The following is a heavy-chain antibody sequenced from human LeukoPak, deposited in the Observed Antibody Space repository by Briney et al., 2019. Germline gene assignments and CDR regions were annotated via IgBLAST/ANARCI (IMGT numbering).Heavy chain of an antibody. CDR2: IIPIFGTA. V-gene: IGHV1-69*05. Sequence: SVKVSCKASGGTFSSYAISWVRQAPGQGLEWMGGIIPIFGTANYAQKFQGRVTMTTDTPSSTVYMEMRNLRSDDTAVYFCARGGHYDFWSGPPDYWGQGTQVTVSS. J-gene: IGHJ4*02. CDR1: GGTFSSYA. D-gene: IGHD3-3*01. CDR3: ARGGHYDFWSGPPDY.